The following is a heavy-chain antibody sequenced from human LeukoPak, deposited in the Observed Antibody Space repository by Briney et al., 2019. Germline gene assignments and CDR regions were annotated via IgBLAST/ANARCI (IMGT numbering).Heavy chain of an antibody. D-gene: IGHD3-22*01. CDR2: IIPIFGTA. CDR3: APMDSSGYSDY. Sequence: SVKVSCKASGGTLSSYAISWVRQAPGQGLEWMGGIIPIFGTADYAQKFQGRVTNTADESTSTSYMELSSLRSEDTAVYYGAPMDSSGYSDYWGQGTLVTVSS. J-gene: IGHJ4*02. V-gene: IGHV1-69*13. CDR1: GGTLSSYA.